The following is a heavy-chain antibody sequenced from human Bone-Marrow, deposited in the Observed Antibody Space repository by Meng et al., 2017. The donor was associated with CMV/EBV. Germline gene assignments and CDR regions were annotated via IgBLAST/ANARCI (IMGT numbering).Heavy chain of an antibody. J-gene: IGHJ4*02. Sequence: GGSLRLSCAASGFTFDDYAMHWVRQAPGKGLEWVSVIYSGGSTYYADSVKGRFTISRDNSKNTLYLQMNSLRAEDTAAYYCASSFGYSYASDYWGQGTLVTVSS. CDR1: GFTFDDYA. V-gene: IGHV3-66*02. D-gene: IGHD5-18*01. CDR2: IYSGGST. CDR3: ASSFGYSYASDY.